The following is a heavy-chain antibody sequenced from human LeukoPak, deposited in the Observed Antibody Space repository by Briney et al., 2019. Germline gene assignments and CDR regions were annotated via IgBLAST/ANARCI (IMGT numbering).Heavy chain of an antibody. V-gene: IGHV4-59*01. CDR3: ARHRFGHLFDY. J-gene: IGHJ4*02. D-gene: IGHD3-16*01. CDR1: GGSISSYY. Sequence: SETLSLTCTVSGGSISSYYWSWIRQPPGKGLEWIGYIYYSGSTNYNPSLKSRVTISVDTSKNQFSLKLSSVTAADTAVYYCARHRFGHLFDYWGQGTLVIVSS. CDR2: IYYSGST.